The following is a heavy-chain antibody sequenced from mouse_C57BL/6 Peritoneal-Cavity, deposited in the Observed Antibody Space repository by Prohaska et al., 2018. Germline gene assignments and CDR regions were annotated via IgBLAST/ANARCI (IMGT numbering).Heavy chain of an antibody. J-gene: IGHJ1*03. Sequence: QVQLQQSGAELVKPGASVKISCKASGYAFSSYWMNWVKQRSGKGLEWIGQIYPGDGYTNYNGKFKGKATLTADKSSSTAYMQLIILTSEDSAVYFCARWKGYDCEYFDVWGTKTTVTVSS. CDR3: ARWKGYDCEYFDV. D-gene: IGHD2-4*01. V-gene: IGHV1-80*01. CDR2: IYPGDGYT. CDR1: GYAFSSYW.